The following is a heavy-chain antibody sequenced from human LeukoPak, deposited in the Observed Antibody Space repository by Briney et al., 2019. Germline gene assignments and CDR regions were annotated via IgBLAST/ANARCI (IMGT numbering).Heavy chain of an antibody. Sequence: PSETLSLTCAVYGGSFSGYYWSWIRQPPGKGLEWIGEINHSGSTDYNPPLKSRVTISVDTSKNQFSLKLSSVTAADTAVYYCARDRRGYSYGYASPVFDYWGQGTLVTVSS. CDR3: ARDRRGYSYGYASPVFDY. D-gene: IGHD5-18*01. J-gene: IGHJ4*02. CDR1: GGSFSGYY. V-gene: IGHV4-34*01. CDR2: INHSGST.